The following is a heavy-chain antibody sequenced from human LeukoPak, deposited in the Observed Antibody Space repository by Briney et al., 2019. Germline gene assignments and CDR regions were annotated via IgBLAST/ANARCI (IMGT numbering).Heavy chain of an antibody. CDR1: GFTFSSYW. CDR2: INSDGSST. Sequence: GGSLRLSCAASGFTFSSYWMHWVRQAPGKGLVWVSHINSDGSSTTYADSVKGRFSISRDNAKNTLYLQMNSLRAEDTAVYYCTSIAVSDKGYFDYWGQGTLVTVSS. CDR3: TSIAVSDKGYFDY. J-gene: IGHJ4*02. D-gene: IGHD6-19*01. V-gene: IGHV3-74*01.